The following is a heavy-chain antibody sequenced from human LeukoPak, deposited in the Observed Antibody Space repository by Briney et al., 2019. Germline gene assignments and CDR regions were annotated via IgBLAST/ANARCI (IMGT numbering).Heavy chain of an antibody. CDR1: GFTFSSYG. Sequence: PGGSLSLSCAASGFTFSSYGMHWVRQAPGKGLEWVAVIWYDGSNKYYADSVKGRFTISRDNSKNTLYLQMNGLRAEDTAVYYCARDSCSGGSCYSYYWGQGTLVTVSS. V-gene: IGHV3-33*01. J-gene: IGHJ4*02. CDR3: ARDSCSGGSCYSYY. D-gene: IGHD2-15*01. CDR2: IWYDGSNK.